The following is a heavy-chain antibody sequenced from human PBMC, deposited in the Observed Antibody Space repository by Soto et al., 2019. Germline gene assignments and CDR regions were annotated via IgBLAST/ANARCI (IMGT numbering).Heavy chain of an antibody. Sequence: QVQLVESGGGVVQPGRSLRLSCAASGFMFSSYGMHWVRQAPGKGLEWVAVISDDGSNKYYEDSVRGRFTISRDNSKNGLYLQMNSRRAEDTAVYYCATDRGSYDDYWGQGALVTVFS. CDR2: ISDDGSNK. CDR3: ATDRGSYDDY. CDR1: GFMFSSYG. V-gene: IGHV3-30*03. D-gene: IGHD1-26*01. J-gene: IGHJ4*02.